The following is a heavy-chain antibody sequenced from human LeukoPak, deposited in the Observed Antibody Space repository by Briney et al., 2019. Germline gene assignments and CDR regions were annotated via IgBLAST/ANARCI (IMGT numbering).Heavy chain of an antibody. D-gene: IGHD1-26*01. CDR1: GGSLCGFY. Sequence: SGSLSLTRAVYGGSLCGFYWSWIRQPPGKGLGWGGEINHSGSTNYNPSLKSRVTISVDTSKNQFSLKLSSVTAADTPAYYCARQGGKQDWGAWFDPWGQGTLVTVSS. CDR2: INHSGST. V-gene: IGHV4-34*01. J-gene: IGHJ5*02. CDR3: ARQGGKQDWGAWFDP.